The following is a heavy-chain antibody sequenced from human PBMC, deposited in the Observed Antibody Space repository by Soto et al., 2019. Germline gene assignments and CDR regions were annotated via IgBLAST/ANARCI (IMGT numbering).Heavy chain of an antibody. CDR2: IYYSGST. V-gene: IGHV4-61*01. J-gene: IGHJ6*02. D-gene: IGHD1-1*01. Sequence: SETLSLTCTVSGGSVSSGSYYWSWIRQPPGKGLEWIGYIYYSGSTNYNPSLKSRVTISVDTSKNQFSLKLSSVTAADTAVYYCARDNPVERAGNYYYGMDVWGQGTTVTVSS. CDR1: GGSVSSGSYY. CDR3: ARDNPVERAGNYYYGMDV.